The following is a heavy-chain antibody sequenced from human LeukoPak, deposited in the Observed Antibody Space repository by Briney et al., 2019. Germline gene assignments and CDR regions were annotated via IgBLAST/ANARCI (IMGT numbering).Heavy chain of an antibody. CDR1: GFTFSNFA. D-gene: IGHD3-16*01. CDR3: TRDLKLWSNTQSY. CDR2: IWYDGSNK. V-gene: IGHV3-33*01. Sequence: PGGSLRLSCAASGFTFSNFAMFWVRQPPGKGLEWVAVIWYDGSNKYYADSVKGRFTISRDNSKNTVYLQMNSLRAEDTAVYYCTRDLKLWSNTQSYWGQGTLVTVSS. J-gene: IGHJ4*02.